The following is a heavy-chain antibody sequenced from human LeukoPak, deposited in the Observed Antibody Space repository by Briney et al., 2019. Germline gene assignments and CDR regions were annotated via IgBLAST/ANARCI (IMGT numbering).Heavy chain of an antibody. CDR3: ATSFYDSSGYLDDY. CDR2: IYYSGST. V-gene: IGHV4-59*01. D-gene: IGHD3-22*01. J-gene: IGHJ4*02. CDR1: GGSISSYY. Sequence: SETLSLTCTVSGGSISSYYWSWLRQPPGKGLEWIGYIYYSGSTNYNPSLKSRVTISVDTSKNQFSLKLSSVTAADTAVYYCATSFYDSSGYLDDYWGQGTLVTVSS.